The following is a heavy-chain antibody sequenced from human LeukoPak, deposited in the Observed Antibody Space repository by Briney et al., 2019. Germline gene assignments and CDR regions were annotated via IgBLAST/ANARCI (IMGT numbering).Heavy chain of an antibody. J-gene: IGHJ4*02. CDR3: ARVFLPTAQRSPYFDF. Sequence: PSETLSLTCTVSGGSISAYSWSWIRQPPGKRPEWIGFFYDRGNTNYNPSLKSRVTLSVDPSTNQFSLKLTSATAADTAVYYCARVFLPTAQRSPYFDFWGQGALVIVSS. CDR1: GGSISAYS. CDR2: FYDRGNT. D-gene: IGHD4-17*01. V-gene: IGHV4-59*01.